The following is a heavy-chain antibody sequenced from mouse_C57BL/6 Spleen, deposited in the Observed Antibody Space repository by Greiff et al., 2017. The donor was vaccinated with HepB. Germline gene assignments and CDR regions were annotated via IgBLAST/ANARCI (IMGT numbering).Heavy chain of an antibody. J-gene: IGHJ4*01. D-gene: IGHD2-5*01. Sequence: EVKLVESGGDLVKPGGSLKLSCAASGFTFSSYGMSWVRQTPDKRLEWVATISSGGSYTYYPDSVKGRFTISRDNAKNTLYLQMSSLKSEDTAMYYCARLYYSNYEGAMDYWGQGTSVTVSS. V-gene: IGHV5-6*01. CDR2: ISSGGSYT. CDR3: ARLYYSNYEGAMDY. CDR1: GFTFSSYG.